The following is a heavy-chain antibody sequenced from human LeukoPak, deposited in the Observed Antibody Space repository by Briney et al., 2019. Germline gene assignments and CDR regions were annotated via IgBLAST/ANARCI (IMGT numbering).Heavy chain of an antibody. CDR3: XXXXXXXXXXXXXYXXV. CDR1: GFTFXSYS. CDR2: ISSSSSYI. V-gene: IGHV3-21*01. J-gene: IGHJ6*03. Sequence: XAXXGFTFXSYSMNWVRQAPGKGLEWVSSISSSSSYIYYADSVKGRFTISRDNAKNSLYMQMNSLRAEDTAVYYCXXXXXXXXXXXXXYXXVWGKGTTVTISS.